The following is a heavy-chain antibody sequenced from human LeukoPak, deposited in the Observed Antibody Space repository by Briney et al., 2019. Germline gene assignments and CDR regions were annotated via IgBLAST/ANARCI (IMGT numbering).Heavy chain of an antibody. J-gene: IGHJ4*02. CDR3: ARGSTDGSGSWPHLDY. CDR1: GASISNYF. CDR2: IFSTGST. Sequence: SETLSLTCTVSGASISNYFWTWIRQPPGKGLEWIGYIFSTGSTNYNPSLESRVTISIDTSKNQFSLKLSSVTAADTAVYYCARGSTDGSGSWPHLDYWGQGTLVTVSS. V-gene: IGHV4-59*01. D-gene: IGHD3-10*01.